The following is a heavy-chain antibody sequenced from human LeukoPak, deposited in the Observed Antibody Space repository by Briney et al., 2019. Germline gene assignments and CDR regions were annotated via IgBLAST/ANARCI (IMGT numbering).Heavy chain of an antibody. D-gene: IGHD6-19*01. CDR1: GFTFDDYG. CDR2: INWNGGST. V-gene: IGHV3-20*01. Sequence: GGSLRLSCAASGFTFDDYGMSWVRQAPGKGLEWVSGINWNGGSTGYADSVKGRFTISRDNAKNSLDLQMNSLRAEDTALYHCARSSYSSGFNDAFDIWGQGTMVTVSS. CDR3: ARSSYSSGFNDAFDI. J-gene: IGHJ3*02.